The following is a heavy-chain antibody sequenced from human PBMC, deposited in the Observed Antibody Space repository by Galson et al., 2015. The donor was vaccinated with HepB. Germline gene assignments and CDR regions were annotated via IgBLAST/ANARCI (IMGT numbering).Heavy chain of an antibody. Sequence: SVKVSCKASGGTFSRYAITWVRQAPGKGLAWIGRINAIHDITNYAQKVKGRVTITTDKATTTAYLELSSLRAEDTAVYYCARIAAPGYCYFDLWGRGTLVTVSS. J-gene: IGHJ2*01. CDR2: INAIHDIT. V-gene: IGHV1-69*04. CDR1: GGTFSRYA. D-gene: IGHD6-13*01. CDR3: ARIAAPGYCYFDL.